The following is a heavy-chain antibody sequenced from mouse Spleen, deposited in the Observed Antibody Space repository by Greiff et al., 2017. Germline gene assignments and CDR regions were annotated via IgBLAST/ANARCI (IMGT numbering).Heavy chain of an antibody. CDR3: ARGAITGDYYDMDY. CDR2: INPYNGGT. V-gene: IGHV1-19*01. CDR1: GYTFTDYY. J-gene: IGHJ4*01. Sequence: EVQLQQSGPVLVKPGASVKMSCKASGYTFTDYYMNWVKQSHGKSLEWIGVINPYNGGTSYNQKFKGKATLTVDKSSSTAYMELNSLTSEDSAVYYCARGAITGDYYDMDYWGQGTSVTVSS. D-gene: IGHD1-2*01.